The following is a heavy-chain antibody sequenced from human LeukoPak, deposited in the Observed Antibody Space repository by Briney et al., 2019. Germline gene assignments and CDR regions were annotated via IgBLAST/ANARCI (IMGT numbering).Heavy chain of an antibody. CDR3: ARDRYYYDSSGYYSAFDT. V-gene: IGHV4-59*12. CDR1: GGSISSYY. D-gene: IGHD3-22*01. CDR2: IYYSGST. J-gene: IGHJ3*02. Sequence: SETLSLTCTVSGGSISSYYWGWIRQPPGKGLEWIGYIYYSGSTNYNPSLKSRVTISVDTSKNQFSLKLRSVTAADTAVYYCARDRYYYDSSGYYSAFDTWGQGTMVTVSS.